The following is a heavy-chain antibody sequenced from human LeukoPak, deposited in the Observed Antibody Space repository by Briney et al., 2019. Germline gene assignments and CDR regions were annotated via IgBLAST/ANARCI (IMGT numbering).Heavy chain of an antibody. CDR3: ARQFGGNSDY. CDR2: IYPGDSDI. V-gene: IGHV5-51*01. J-gene: IGHJ4*02. Sequence: GEALEISFKGSGYRFTSYWIGWVRQMPGKGVEWMGIIYPGDSDITYSPSFQGQVTISADKSISTAYLQWSSLKASGTAMYYCARQFGGNSDYWGQGTLVPVSS. CDR1: GYRFTSYW. D-gene: IGHD4-23*01.